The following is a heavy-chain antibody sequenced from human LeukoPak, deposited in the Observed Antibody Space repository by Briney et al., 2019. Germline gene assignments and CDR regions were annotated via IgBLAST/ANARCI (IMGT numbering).Heavy chain of an antibody. CDR1: GFTFRSYW. V-gene: IGHV3-7*01. J-gene: IGHJ4*02. D-gene: IGHD4-17*01. Sequence: PGGSLRLSCAASGFTFRSYWMSWVRQAPGKGLEWVANINPDGRDEYYVESVKGRFTISRDNAKNSLSLQRNSMTAEDAAVYYCATLDSGVTTGDYWGQGTLVTVSS. CDR3: ATLDSGVTTGDY. CDR2: INPDGRDE.